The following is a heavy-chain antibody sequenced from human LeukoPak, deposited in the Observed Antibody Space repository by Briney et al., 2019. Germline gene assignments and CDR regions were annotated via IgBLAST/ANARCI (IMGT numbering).Heavy chain of an antibody. Sequence: PSETLSLTCTVSGGSISSSSYYWGWIRQPPGKGLEWIGSIYYSGSTYYNPSLKSRVTISVDTSKNQFSLKLSSVTAADPAVYYXXRRGYSPRDAFDIWGQGTMVTVSS. CDR3: XRRGYSPRDAFDI. V-gene: IGHV4-39*07. D-gene: IGHD3-22*01. CDR2: IYYSGST. CDR1: GGSISSSSYY. J-gene: IGHJ3*02.